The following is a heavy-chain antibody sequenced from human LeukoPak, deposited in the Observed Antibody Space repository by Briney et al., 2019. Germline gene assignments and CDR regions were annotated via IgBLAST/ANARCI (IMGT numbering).Heavy chain of an antibody. CDR1: GYTFTSYD. Sequence: GASVKVSCKASGYTFTSYDINWVRQATGQGLEWMGWMNPNSGKTGYAQKFQGRVTMTRNTSISTAYMELSSLRSEDTAVYYCARGLLAVAGTGVDYWGQGTLVTVSS. J-gene: IGHJ4*02. D-gene: IGHD6-19*01. V-gene: IGHV1-8*01. CDR3: ARGLLAVAGTGVDY. CDR2: MNPNSGKT.